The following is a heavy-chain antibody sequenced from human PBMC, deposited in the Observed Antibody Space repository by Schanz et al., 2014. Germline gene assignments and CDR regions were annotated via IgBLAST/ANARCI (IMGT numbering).Heavy chain of an antibody. V-gene: IGHV1-18*01. CDR1: GYTFSDYG. CDR2: ISPYTGNT. D-gene: IGHD2-8*02. CDR3: VTMWGYCTATACQILEVLDV. Sequence: QVQLVQSGDEVKKPGASVKVSCKTSGYTFSDYGITWVRQAPGQGLEWVGWISPYTGNTHYFDKMEGRVTMTTDTSTSTVYMELRSLRSDDTAMYYCVTMWGYCTATACQILEVLDVWGQGTMVTVSS. J-gene: IGHJ3*01.